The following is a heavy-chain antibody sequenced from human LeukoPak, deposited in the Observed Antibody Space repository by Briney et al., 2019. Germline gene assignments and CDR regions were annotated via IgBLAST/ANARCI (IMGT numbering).Heavy chain of an antibody. J-gene: IGHJ4*02. CDR1: GGSISSYY. Sequence: SETLSLTCTVSGGSISSYYWSWIRQPPGKGLEWIGYIYYSGSTKYNPSLKSRVTISVDTSKNQFSLKLSSVTAADTAVYYCARGNKTYYYDSSGYMDYWGQGILVTVSS. D-gene: IGHD3-22*01. V-gene: IGHV4-59*01. CDR2: IYYSGST. CDR3: ARGNKTYYYDSSGYMDY.